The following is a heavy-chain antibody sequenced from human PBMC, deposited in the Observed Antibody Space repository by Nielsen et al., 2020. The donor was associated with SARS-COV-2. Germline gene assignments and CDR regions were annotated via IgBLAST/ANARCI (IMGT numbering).Heavy chain of an antibody. J-gene: IGHJ4*02. CDR3: AKAGGSYCSGGSCYSSYFDY. Sequence: GGSLRLSCAASGFTFDNYAMHWVRRVPGKGLEWVSDISWNSGSIGYADSVKGRFTISRDNAKNSLYLQMNSLRAEDTAVYYCAKAGGSYCSGGSCYSSYFDYWGQGTLVTVSS. CDR2: ISWNSGSI. D-gene: IGHD2-15*01. CDR1: GFTFDNYA. V-gene: IGHV3-9*01.